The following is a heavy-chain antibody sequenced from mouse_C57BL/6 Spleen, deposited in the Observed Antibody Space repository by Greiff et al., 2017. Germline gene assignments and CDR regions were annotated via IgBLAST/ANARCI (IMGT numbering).Heavy chain of an antibody. CDR1: GFTFTDYY. Sequence: EVMLVESGGGLVQPGGSLSLSCAASGFTFTDYYMSWVRQPPGKALEWLGFIRNKANGYTTEYSASVKGRFTISRDNSQSILYLQMNALRAEDSATYYGARYAGLGEDYWGQGTTLTVSS. CDR3: ARYAGLGEDY. J-gene: IGHJ2*01. V-gene: IGHV7-3*01. D-gene: IGHD4-1*01. CDR2: IRNKANGYTT.